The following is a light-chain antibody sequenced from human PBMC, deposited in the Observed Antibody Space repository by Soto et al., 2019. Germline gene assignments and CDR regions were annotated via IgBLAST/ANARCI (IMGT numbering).Light chain of an antibody. V-gene: IGKV2-30*02. CDR1: QSLVHSDGNTY. CDR2: KVS. CDR3: MQGTHWPYT. J-gene: IGKJ2*01. Sequence: DVLMTQSPLSLPVTPGQPASFSCRSSQSLVHSDGNTYLNWFHQRPGQSPWRLIYKVSDRDSGVPDRFSGSGSGTDFTLKISRVEAEDVGVYYCMQGTHWPYTFGQGTKLEIK.